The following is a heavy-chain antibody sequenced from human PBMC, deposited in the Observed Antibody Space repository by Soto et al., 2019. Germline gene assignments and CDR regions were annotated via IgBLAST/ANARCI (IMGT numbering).Heavy chain of an antibody. J-gene: IGHJ4*02. V-gene: IGHV3-23*01. CDR2: ISGSGGST. CDR3: ESAQPMTHEHIW. D-gene: IGHD2-21*01. CDR1: GFTFSSYA. Sequence: GGSLRLSCAASGFTFSSYAMSWVRQAPGKGLEWVSAISGSGGSTYYADSVKGRFTISRDNSKNTLYLQMNSLRAEETAVYYSESAQPMTHEHIWGGQGTLVTVSS.